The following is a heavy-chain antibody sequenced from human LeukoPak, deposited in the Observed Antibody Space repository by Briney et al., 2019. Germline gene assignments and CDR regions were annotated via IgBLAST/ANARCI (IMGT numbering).Heavy chain of an antibody. J-gene: IGHJ5*02. Sequence: GGSLRLSCEASGFTFSSNWMSWVRQAAGKGLEWVANINPDGSTKYYVGSGKGRFTISRDNAKNSLYLETNSLRDEDTAVYYCARGDSSSGWWFDPWGQGTRVTVSS. CDR1: GFTFSSNW. CDR2: INPDGSTK. CDR3: ARGDSSSGWWFDP. D-gene: IGHD6-13*01. V-gene: IGHV3-7*01.